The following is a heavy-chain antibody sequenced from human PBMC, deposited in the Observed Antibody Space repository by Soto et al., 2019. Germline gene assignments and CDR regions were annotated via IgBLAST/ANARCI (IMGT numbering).Heavy chain of an antibody. CDR3: ASSPLVVPAAKYYYYYYMDV. V-gene: IGHV4-34*01. D-gene: IGHD2-2*01. Sequence: QVQLQQWGAGLLKPSETLSLTCAVYGGSFSGYYWSWIRQPPGKGLEWIGEINHSGSTNYNPSLKSRVTISVDTSKNQFSLKLSSVTAADTAVYYCASSPLVVPAAKYYYYYYMDVWGKGTTVTVSS. CDR1: GGSFSGYY. CDR2: INHSGST. J-gene: IGHJ6*03.